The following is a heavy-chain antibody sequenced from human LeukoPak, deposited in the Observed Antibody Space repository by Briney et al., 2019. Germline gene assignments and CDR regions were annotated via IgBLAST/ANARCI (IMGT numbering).Heavy chain of an antibody. J-gene: IGHJ4*02. CDR3: ASVEMATFDY. CDR2: ISSSSSYI. D-gene: IGHD5-24*01. Sequence: RGGSLRLSCAASGFTFSSYAMNWVRQAPGKGLEWVSSISSSSSYIYYADSVKGRFTISRDNAKNSLYLQMNSLRAEDTAVYYCASVEMATFDYWGQGTLVTVSS. CDR1: GFTFSSYA. V-gene: IGHV3-21*01.